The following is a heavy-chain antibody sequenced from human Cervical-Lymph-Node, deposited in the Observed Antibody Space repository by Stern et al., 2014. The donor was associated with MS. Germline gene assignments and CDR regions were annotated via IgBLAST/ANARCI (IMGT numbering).Heavy chain of an antibody. Sequence: QVQLQESGPGLVKPSETLSLTCAVSGDSISSYTHYWAWIRQPPGKGLEWIGSVYYSGATYYNPSLKSPVTIPVATSKNHFSLGLNSVTAADTAVYYCAKHACTGAACPFDLWGQGTLVTVSS. D-gene: IGHD2-8*02. CDR3: AKHACTGAACPFDL. J-gene: IGHJ4*02. V-gene: IGHV4-39*01. CDR2: VYYSGAT. CDR1: GDSISSYTHY.